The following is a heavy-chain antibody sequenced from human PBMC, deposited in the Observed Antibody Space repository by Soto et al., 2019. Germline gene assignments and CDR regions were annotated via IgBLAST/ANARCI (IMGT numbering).Heavy chain of an antibody. J-gene: IGHJ6*03. CDR3: TTAPGDYIWGSYRQIYYYYMDV. CDR2: IKSKTDGGTT. D-gene: IGHD3-16*02. CDR1: GFTFSNAW. V-gene: IGHV3-15*01. Sequence: GGSLRLSCAASGFTFSNAWMSWVRQAPGKGLEWVGRIKSKTDGGTTDYAAPVKGRFTISRDDSKTMLYLQMNSLKTEDTAVYYCTTAPGDYIWGSYRQIYYYYMDVWGKGTTVTVSS.